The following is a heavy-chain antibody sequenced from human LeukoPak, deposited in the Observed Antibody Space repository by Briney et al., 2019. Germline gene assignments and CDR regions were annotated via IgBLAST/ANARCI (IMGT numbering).Heavy chain of an antibody. V-gene: IGHV4-4*07. D-gene: IGHD1-1*01. CDR1: GGSISSYY. J-gene: IGHJ4*02. CDR2: IYTSGST. Sequence: SETLSLTCTVSGGSISSYYWSWIRQPAGKGLEWIGRIYTSGSTNYNPSLKSRVTMSVDTSKNQFSLKLSSVTAADTAVYYCARIPYNWNDGYYFDYWGQGTLVTVSS. CDR3: ARIPYNWNDGYYFDY.